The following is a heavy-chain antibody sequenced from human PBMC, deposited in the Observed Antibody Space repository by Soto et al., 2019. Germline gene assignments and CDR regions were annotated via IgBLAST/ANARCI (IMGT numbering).Heavy chain of an antibody. J-gene: IGHJ5*02. CDR3: ARVGRFGAFDP. CDR2: ISSSSSYI. Sequence: SGGSLRLSCAASGFTFSSYSMNWVRQAPGKGLEWVSSISSSSSYIYYADSVKGRFTISRDNAKNSLYLQMNSLRAEDTAVYYCARVGRFGAFDPWGQGTLVTVSS. D-gene: IGHD3-3*01. V-gene: IGHV3-21*01. CDR1: GFTFSSYS.